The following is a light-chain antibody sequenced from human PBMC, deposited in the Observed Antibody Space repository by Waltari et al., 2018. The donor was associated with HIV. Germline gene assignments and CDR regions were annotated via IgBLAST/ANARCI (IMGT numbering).Light chain of an antibody. J-gene: IGLJ1*01. CDR2: DVS. CDR3: CSYAGSNTYL. Sequence: QSALTQPASVSGFPGQSLTISCTGSSSDVGSYNYVPWYQQHPGKAPKLLIYDVSKRPSGVSNRFSGSKSGNTASLTISGLQAEDEADYYCCSYAGSNTYLFGTGTEVTVL. CDR1: SSDVGSYNY. V-gene: IGLV2-23*02.